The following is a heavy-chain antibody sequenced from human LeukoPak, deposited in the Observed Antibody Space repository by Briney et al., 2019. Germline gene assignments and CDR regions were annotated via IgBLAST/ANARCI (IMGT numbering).Heavy chain of an antibody. CDR1: GFTFSSYR. CDR2: ISSSSSTI. D-gene: IGHD3-22*01. Sequence: GGSLRLSCAASGFTFSSYRMNWVRQAPGKGLEWVSYISSSSSTIYYADSVKGRFTISRDKAKNSLYLQMNSLRDEDTAVYYCARGDSSGYGPDHWGQGTRVSVSS. CDR3: ARGDSSGYGPDH. V-gene: IGHV3-48*02. J-gene: IGHJ5*02.